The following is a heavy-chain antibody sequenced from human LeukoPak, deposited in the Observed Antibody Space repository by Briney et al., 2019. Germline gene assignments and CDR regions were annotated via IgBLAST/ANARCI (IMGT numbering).Heavy chain of an antibody. Sequence: PGGYLRLSCAASGFTFSSYGMPWVRQAPGKGLEWVAVISYDGSNKYYADSVKGRFTISRDNSKNTLYLQMNSLRAEDTAVYYCAKVQRAGSAFDIWGQGTMVTVSS. CDR2: ISYDGSNK. D-gene: IGHD1-26*01. J-gene: IGHJ3*02. V-gene: IGHV3-30*18. CDR1: GFTFSSYG. CDR3: AKVQRAGSAFDI.